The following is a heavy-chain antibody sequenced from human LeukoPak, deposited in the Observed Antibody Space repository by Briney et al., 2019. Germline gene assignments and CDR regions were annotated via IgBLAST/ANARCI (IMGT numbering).Heavy chain of an antibody. CDR2: YASGTT. Sequence: SETLSLTCSVSGASLTIYYWNWIRQSAGKGLEWIGRYASGTTTHNPSLKSQFTMSIDTSKNQVSLKLTSVTAADTAVYYCATGDHSFDNWGQGTLVTVTP. CDR1: GASLTIYY. V-gene: IGHV4-4*07. J-gene: IGHJ4*02. CDR3: ATGDHSFDN. D-gene: IGHD7-27*01.